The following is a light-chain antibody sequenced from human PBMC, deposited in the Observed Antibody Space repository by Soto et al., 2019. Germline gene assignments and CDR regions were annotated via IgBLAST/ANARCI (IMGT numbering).Light chain of an antibody. CDR1: QSISSW. Sequence: GDRVTIACRASQSISSWLAWYQQKPGKAPKLLIHKASTLKSGVPSRFSGSGSGTEFTLTISSLQPDDFATYYCQHYNSYSEAFGQGTKVDIK. V-gene: IGKV1-5*03. J-gene: IGKJ1*01. CDR2: KAS. CDR3: QHYNSYSEA.